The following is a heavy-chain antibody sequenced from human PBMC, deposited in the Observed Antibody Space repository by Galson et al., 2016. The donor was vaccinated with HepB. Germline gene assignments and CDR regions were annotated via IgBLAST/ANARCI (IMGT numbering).Heavy chain of an antibody. J-gene: IGHJ1*01. Sequence: SLRLSCAASGFTFRTFAMSWVRQAPGKGLEWVSAISGSGSRTFYADSVKGRFTISRDNSKNTLYLQMNSLRADDTAIYYCAKDLTVTDDYFQDWGQGTLVTVSS. CDR1: GFTFRTFA. D-gene: IGHD4-17*01. CDR2: ISGSGSRT. V-gene: IGHV3-23*01. CDR3: AKDLTVTDDYFQD.